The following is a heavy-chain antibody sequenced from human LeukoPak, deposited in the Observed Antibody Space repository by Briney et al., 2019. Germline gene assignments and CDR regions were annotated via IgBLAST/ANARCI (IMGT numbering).Heavy chain of an antibody. CDR2: ISYDGSNK. CDR3: ARERIAVASYYFDY. CDR1: GFTFSSYA. V-gene: IGHV3-30*14. J-gene: IGHJ4*02. Sequence: GGSLRLSCAASGFTFSSYAMHWVRQAPGKGLEWVAVISYDGSNKYYADSVKGRFTISRDNSKNTLYLQMNSLRAEDTAVYYCARERIAVASYYFDYWGQGTLVTVSS. D-gene: IGHD6-19*01.